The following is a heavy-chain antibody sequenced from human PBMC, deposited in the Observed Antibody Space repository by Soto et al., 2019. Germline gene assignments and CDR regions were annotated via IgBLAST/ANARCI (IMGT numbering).Heavy chain of an antibody. CDR3: ARVGTGRYDFDD. D-gene: IGHD1-26*01. CDR1: GFTFSSYW. Sequence: EVQLVESGGGLVQPGGSLRLSCAASGFTFSSYWMHWVRQAPGEGLVWVSRVNSDETTTSYADSVKGRFTISRDNARNTLYLRINSLRAEDTAVYYWARVGTGRYDFDDWGQGTLVTVSS. CDR2: VNSDETTT. V-gene: IGHV3-74*01. J-gene: IGHJ4*02.